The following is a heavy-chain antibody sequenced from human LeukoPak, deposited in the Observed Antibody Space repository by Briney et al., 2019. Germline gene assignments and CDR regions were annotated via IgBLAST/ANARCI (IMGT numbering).Heavy chain of an antibody. CDR3: ARDPMVRGIYNWFDP. CDR1: GYTFTGYY. Sequence: GASVKVSCKASGYTFTGYYIHWVRQAPGQGLEWPGWINPNSGGTNYAQKFQGRVTMTTDTSISTAYMELSRLRSDDTAVYYCARDPMVRGIYNWFDPWGQGTLVTVSS. J-gene: IGHJ5*02. V-gene: IGHV1-2*02. CDR2: INPNSGGT. D-gene: IGHD3-10*01.